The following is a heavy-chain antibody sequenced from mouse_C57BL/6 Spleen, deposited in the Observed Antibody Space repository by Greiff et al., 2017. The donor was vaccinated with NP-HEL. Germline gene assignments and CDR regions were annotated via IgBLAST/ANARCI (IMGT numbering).Heavy chain of an antibody. V-gene: IGHV3-6*01. CDR1: GYSITSGYY. CDR3: ARDIRYYAMDY. D-gene: IGHD3-2*02. Sequence: EVKLMESGPGLVKPSQSLSLTCSVTGYSITSGYYWNWIRQFPGNKLEWMGYISYDGSNNYNPSLNNRISITRDTSKNQFFLKLNSVTTEDTATYYCARDIRYYAMDYWGQGTSVTVSS. CDR2: ISYDGSN. J-gene: IGHJ4*01.